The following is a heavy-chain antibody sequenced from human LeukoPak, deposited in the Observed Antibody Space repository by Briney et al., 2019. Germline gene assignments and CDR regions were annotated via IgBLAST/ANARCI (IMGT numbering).Heavy chain of an antibody. CDR3: ARESENYDILTGYYPYYGTDV. J-gene: IGHJ6*02. CDR2: INPNSGGT. CDR1: GYTFTGYY. Sequence: GASVKVSCKASGYTFTGYYMLWVRQAPGQGLEWMGWINPNSGGTNYAQKFQGWVTMTRDTSISTAYMELSRLRSDDTAVYYCARESENYDILTGYYPYYGTDVWGQGTTVTVSS. V-gene: IGHV1-2*04. D-gene: IGHD3-9*01.